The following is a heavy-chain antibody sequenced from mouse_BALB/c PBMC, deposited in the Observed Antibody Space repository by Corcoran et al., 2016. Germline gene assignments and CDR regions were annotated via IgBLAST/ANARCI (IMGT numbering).Heavy chain of an antibody. J-gene: IGHJ2*01. Sequence: DVQFQESGPGLVKPSQSLSLTCSVTGYSITTGYYWNWIRQFPGNKLEWMGYISYDGSNNYNPSLKNRISITRDTSKNQFFLKLNSVTTEDTATYYCASGNGYYYFDYWGQGTTLTVSS. CDR2: ISYDGSN. D-gene: IGHD2-3*01. V-gene: IGHV3-6*02. CDR3: ASGNGYYYFDY. CDR1: GYSITTGYY.